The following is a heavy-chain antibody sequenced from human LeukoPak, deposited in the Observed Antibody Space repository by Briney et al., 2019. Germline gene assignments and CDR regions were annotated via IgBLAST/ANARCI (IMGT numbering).Heavy chain of an antibody. CDR2: ISSSSSYI. Sequence: GGSLRLSCAASGFTFSSYSMNWVRQAPGKGLEWVSSISSSSSYIYYADSVKGRFTISRDNAKNSLYLQMNSLRAEDTAVYYCARARKSGGITMIRGVKDRGWFDPWGQGTLVTVSS. D-gene: IGHD3-10*01. CDR1: GFTFSSYS. CDR3: ARARKSGGITMIRGVKDRGWFDP. J-gene: IGHJ5*02. V-gene: IGHV3-21*01.